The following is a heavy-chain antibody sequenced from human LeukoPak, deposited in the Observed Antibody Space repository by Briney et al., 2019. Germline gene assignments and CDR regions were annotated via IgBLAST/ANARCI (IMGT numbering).Heavy chain of an antibody. Sequence: MPSETLSLTCTVSGGSISSYYWNWIRQPPGKGLEWLGRIYTSGSTNYNPSLKSRVTISVDKSKNQFSLKLSSVTAADTAVYYCARVNYGSGSYYTRRYYYMDVWGKGTTVTVSS. D-gene: IGHD3-10*01. V-gene: IGHV4-4*07. CDR3: ARVNYGSGSYYTRRYYYMDV. CDR2: IYTSGST. CDR1: GGSISSYY. J-gene: IGHJ6*03.